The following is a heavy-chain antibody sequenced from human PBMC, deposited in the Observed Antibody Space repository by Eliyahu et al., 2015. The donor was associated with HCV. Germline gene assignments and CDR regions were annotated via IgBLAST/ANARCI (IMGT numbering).Heavy chain of an antibody. CDR2: ISGRSADI. D-gene: IGHD6-19*01. J-gene: IGHJ4*02. CDR3: ARAISSGWYYFDY. V-gene: IGHV3-21*01. Sequence: EVHLVESGGGLVKPGXSLRLSCAASGFXFSSYGMNWVRQAPGKGLGWVSSISGRSADIYYADSVKGRFTISRDNAKNSLYLQINSLRAEDTAVYYCARAISSGWYYFDYWGQGTLVTVSS. CDR1: GFXFSSYG.